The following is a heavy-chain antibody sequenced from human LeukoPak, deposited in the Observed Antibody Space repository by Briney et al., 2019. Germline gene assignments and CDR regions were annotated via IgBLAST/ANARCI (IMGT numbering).Heavy chain of an antibody. CDR1: GASISNYY. V-gene: IGHV4-4*07. Sequence: SETLSLTCTVSGASISNYYWSWIRQPAGKGLGWIGRIYSSGSANYNPSLKSRVTMSVDTSKNQFSLKMSSVTAADTAVYYCARDLTLWPYNWFDRWGQGIVVTVSS. J-gene: IGHJ5*02. D-gene: IGHD3-10*01. CDR3: ARDLTLWPYNWFDR. CDR2: IYSSGSA.